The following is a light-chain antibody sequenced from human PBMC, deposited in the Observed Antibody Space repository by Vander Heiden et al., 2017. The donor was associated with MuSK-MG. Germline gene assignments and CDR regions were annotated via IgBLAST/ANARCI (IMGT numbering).Light chain of an antibody. J-gene: IGLJ1*01. CDR1: NIDAKS. V-gene: IGLV3-21*02. Sequence: SYVLTQPPSVSVDPGQTASLTCGGDNIDAKSVHWYQQKPGQAPVLVVYDDSERPSGIPERFSGSNSRNTATLTVSRVEAGDEADYYCQTSDPIDHFYVFGPGTTLTVL. CDR3: QTSDPIDHFYV. CDR2: DDS.